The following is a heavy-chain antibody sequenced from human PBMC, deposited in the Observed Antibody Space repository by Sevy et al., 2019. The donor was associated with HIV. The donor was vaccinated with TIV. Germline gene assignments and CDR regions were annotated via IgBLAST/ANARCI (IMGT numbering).Heavy chain of an antibody. D-gene: IGHD3-10*01. J-gene: IGHJ6*02. CDR2: ISSVSTII. CDR3: ARVVGYVSGNYYKYHYDLDV. V-gene: IGHV3-21*01. Sequence: GESLKISCTASGFSFDSYDTNWVRQAPGKGLEWVSSISSVSTIIYYGDSVRGRFSISRDNAKKSLYLQMNSLRVEDTAVYYCARVVGYVSGNYYKYHYDLDVWGQGTAVTVSS. CDR1: GFSFDSYD.